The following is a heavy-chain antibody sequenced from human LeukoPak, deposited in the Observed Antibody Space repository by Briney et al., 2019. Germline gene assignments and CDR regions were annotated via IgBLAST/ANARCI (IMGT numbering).Heavy chain of an antibody. CDR1: GDSISSYF. CDR3: ARARAVLGGFGVVTPNWFDP. D-gene: IGHD3-3*01. CDR2: IYYNERS. Sequence: SETLSLTCTVSGDSISSYFWCWIRQPPGKGLEWIGYIYYNERSNYNPSLRSRVTISVDTSKNQFSLKLSSVTAADTAVYYCARARAVLGGFGVVTPNWFDPWGQGTLVTVSS. V-gene: IGHV4-59*01. J-gene: IGHJ5*02.